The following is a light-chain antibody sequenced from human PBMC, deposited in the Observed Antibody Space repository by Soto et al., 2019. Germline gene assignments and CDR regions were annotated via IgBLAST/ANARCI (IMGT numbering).Light chain of an antibody. V-gene: IGKV1-39*01. CDR3: QQSYGMPWT. CDR2: ASS. J-gene: IGKJ1*01. Sequence: IQMTQSPSSLSASVGDRVTITCRASQTISTYLNWYPQKPGKAPKLLIYASSSLQSGVPSRFSGSGSGTDFTLTITSLQPEDFATYICQQSYGMPWTFGQGTKVEV. CDR1: QTISTY.